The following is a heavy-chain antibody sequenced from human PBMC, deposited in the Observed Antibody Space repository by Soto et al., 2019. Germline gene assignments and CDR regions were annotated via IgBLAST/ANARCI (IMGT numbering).Heavy chain of an antibody. CDR2: ISGSDGGT. V-gene: IGHV3-23*01. Sequence: PGGSLRLSCAASGFTFSSYGMSWVRQAPGKGLEWVSTISGSDGGTYYADSVKGRFTISRDNSKDTVYLQMNSLRAEDTAVYYCAKGKMTTKFFYIYAMDVWGQGTTVTVSS. CDR3: AKGKMTTKFFYIYAMDV. D-gene: IGHD4-4*01. CDR1: GFTFSSYG. J-gene: IGHJ6*02.